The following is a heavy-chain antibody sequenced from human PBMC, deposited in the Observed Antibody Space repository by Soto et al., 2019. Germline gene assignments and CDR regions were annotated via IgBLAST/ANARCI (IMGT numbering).Heavy chain of an antibody. V-gene: IGHV3-23*01. D-gene: IGHD3-22*01. CDR2: ISGSGGRT. CDR3: ARADYYDSSGYYCGN. CDR1: GFTFSNYA. Sequence: SLRLSCAASGFTFSNYAMSWVRQAPGKGLKWLSAISGSGGRTYYADSVKGRFTISRDNSKNTLYLQMNSLRAEDTAVYYCARADYYDSSGYYCGNWGQG. J-gene: IGHJ4*02.